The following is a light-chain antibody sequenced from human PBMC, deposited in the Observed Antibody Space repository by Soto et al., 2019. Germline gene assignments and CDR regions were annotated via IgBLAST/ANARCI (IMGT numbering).Light chain of an antibody. CDR3: SSYTRSSTLVV. CDR2: DVS. J-gene: IGLJ2*01. Sequence: QSALTQPASVSGSPGQSITISCTGTISDVGGYNSVSWYQQHPGKVPKLMISDVSNRPSGVSSRISGSKSGNTASLTISGIQAEDEADYYCSSYTRSSTLVVFGGGTKLTVL. V-gene: IGLV2-14*01. CDR1: ISDVGGYNS.